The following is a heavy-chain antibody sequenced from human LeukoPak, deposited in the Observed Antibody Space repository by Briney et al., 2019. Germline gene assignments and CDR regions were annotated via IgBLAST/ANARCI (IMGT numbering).Heavy chain of an antibody. CDR2: ITGSGGNT. V-gene: IGHV3-23*01. J-gene: IGHJ4*02. D-gene: IGHD3-9*01. CDR3: AKWGDYDVLTGYYVSDY. Sequence: GGSLRLSCAASGFTVSSNYMSWVRQAPGKGLEWVSAITGSGGNTYYADSVKGRFTISRDNSKNTVFLQMDSLRAEDTTVYYCAKWGDYDVLTGYYVSDYWGQGTLVTVSS. CDR1: GFTVSSNY.